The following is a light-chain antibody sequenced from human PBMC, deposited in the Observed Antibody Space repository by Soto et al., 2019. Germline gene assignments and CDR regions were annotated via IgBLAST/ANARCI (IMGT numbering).Light chain of an antibody. V-gene: IGLV2-8*01. J-gene: IGLJ1*01. CDR1: SSDIGAYIY. CDR3: SSYAGSNNFV. CDR2: EVS. Sequence: ALTQPPSASGSPGQSVTISCTGTSSDIGAYIYVSWYQQHPGKAPKLMISEVSRRPSGVPERFSGSKSGNTASLTVSGLQADDEANYYCSSYAGSNNFVFGTGTKVTV.